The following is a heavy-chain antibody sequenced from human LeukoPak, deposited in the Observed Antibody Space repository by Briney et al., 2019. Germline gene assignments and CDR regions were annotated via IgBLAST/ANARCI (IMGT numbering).Heavy chain of an antibody. Sequence: GGSLRLSCAASGFTFSSYSMNWVRQAPGKGLEWVSAISGSGGSTYYADSVKGRFTISRDNSKNTLYLQMNSLRAEDTAVYYCAKVPYYDFWSGYYGTPWFDPWGQGTLVTVSS. CDR1: GFTFSSYS. CDR2: ISGSGGST. V-gene: IGHV3-23*01. CDR3: AKVPYYDFWSGYYGTPWFDP. D-gene: IGHD3-3*01. J-gene: IGHJ5*02.